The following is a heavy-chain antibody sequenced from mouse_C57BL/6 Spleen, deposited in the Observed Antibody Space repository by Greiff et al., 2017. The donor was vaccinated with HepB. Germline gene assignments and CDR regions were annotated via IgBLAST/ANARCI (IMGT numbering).Heavy chain of an antibody. J-gene: IGHJ4*01. CDR2: IDPSDSYT. CDR1: GYTFTSYW. D-gene: IGHD1-1*02. Sequence: QVQLQQPGAELVKPGASVKLSCKASGYTFTSYWMQWVKQRPGQGLEWIGEIDPSDSYTNYNQKFKGKATLTVDTSSSTAYMQLSSLTSEDSAVYYCARGGLYAMDYWGQGTSVTVSS. CDR3: ARGGLYAMDY. V-gene: IGHV1-50*01.